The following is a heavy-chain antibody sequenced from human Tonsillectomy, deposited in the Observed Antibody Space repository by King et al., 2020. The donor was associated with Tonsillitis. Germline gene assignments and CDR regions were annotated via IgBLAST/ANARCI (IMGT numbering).Heavy chain of an antibody. CDR1: VFTFSSYG. J-gene: IGHJ6*03. CDR3: AKEMKQGWIVPSYAVEM. CDR2: TSYDGSNK. Sequence: QLVQSGGGVVQPGRSLRLSCAASVFTFSSYGMHWVRQAPGKGLEWVAVTSYDGSNKYYADSVKGRFTISRDNSKNTLYLQMNSLRAEDTAVYYCAKEMKQGWIVPSYAVEMWGKGKRVTV. D-gene: IGHD2-2*01. V-gene: IGHV3-30*18.